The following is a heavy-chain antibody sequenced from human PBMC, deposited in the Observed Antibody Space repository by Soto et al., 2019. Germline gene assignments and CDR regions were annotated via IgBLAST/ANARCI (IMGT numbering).Heavy chain of an antibody. J-gene: IGHJ5*02. CDR2: ISSNGGST. V-gene: IGHV3-64*01. CDR1: GFTFSSYA. Sequence: EVQLVESGGGLVQPGGSLRLSCAASGFTFSSYAMHWVRQAPGKGLEYVSAISSNGGSTYYANSVKGRFTISRDNSKNPLYLQRGSLRAEGMAVYYCARGAGPWGQGTLVTVSS. CDR3: ARGAGP. D-gene: IGHD6-19*01.